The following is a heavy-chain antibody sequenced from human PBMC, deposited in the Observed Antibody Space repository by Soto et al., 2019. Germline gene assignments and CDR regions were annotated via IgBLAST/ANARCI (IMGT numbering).Heavy chain of an antibody. V-gene: IGHV4-30-4*01. CDR1: GGSINSGDYY. CDR2: IYYDGNS. D-gene: IGHD5-12*01. J-gene: IGHJ5*02. CDR3: ARDRRWLPRGPNNWLDL. Sequence: PSETLSLTCTVSGGSINSGDYYWTWVRQPPGKGLEWIGYIYYDGNSQHNPSLKSRVTMSIDTSKNQSSLNLSSVTAADTAVYYCARDRRWLPRGPNNWLDLWGQGTQVTVSS.